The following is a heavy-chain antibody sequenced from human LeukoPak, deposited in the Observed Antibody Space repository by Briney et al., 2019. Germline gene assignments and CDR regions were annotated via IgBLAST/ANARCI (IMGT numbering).Heavy chain of an antibody. V-gene: IGHV4-61*02. CDR1: GGSISSGSYY. CDR2: IYTSGST. CDR3: ATTTSGGDAFDI. D-gene: IGHD1-26*01. Sequence: SETLSLTCTVSGGSISSGSYYWSWIRQPAGKGLEWIGRIYTSGSTNYNPSLKSRVTISVDTSKNQFSLKLSSVTAADTAVYYCATTTSGGDAFDIWGQGTMVTVSS. J-gene: IGHJ3*02.